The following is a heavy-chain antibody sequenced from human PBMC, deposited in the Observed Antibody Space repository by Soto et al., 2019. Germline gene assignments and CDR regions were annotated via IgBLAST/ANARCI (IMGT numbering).Heavy chain of an antibody. CDR1: GYSFTTYS. V-gene: IGHV1-18*01. J-gene: IGHJ6*02. CDR2: ISGYNGNT. Sequence: QVQLLQSRGEVKKPGASVKVSCKTSGYSFTTYSISWVRQAPGQGLEWMGWISGYNGNTNYAQKLKGRLTMTTDTSTSTAYMELRSLTSDDTAVYYCAREGPAPYYYYGTDVWGQGSTVTVCS. CDR3: AREGPAPYYYYGTDV.